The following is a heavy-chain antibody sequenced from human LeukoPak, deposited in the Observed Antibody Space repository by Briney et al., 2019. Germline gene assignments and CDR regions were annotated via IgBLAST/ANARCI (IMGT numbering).Heavy chain of an antibody. CDR1: GGSISSYY. CDR2: IYSSGST. CDR3: ARGVTTRYYYYYMDV. Sequence: PSETLSLTCTVSGGSISSYYWSWIRQPAGKGLEWIGRIYSSGSTNYNPSLKSRVTISVDTSKNQFSLKLSSVTAADTAVYYCARGVTTRYYYYYMDVWGKGTTVTVSS. J-gene: IGHJ6*03. V-gene: IGHV4-4*07. D-gene: IGHD3-22*01.